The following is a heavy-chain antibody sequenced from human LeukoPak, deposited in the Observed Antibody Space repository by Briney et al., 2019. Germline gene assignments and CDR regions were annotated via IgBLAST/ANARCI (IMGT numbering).Heavy chain of an antibody. V-gene: IGHV1-18*01. CDR1: GYTFTSYG. CDR3: ARFARPMVRGVIVSAFDI. Sequence: ASVKVSCKASGYTFTSYGISWVRQAPGQGLEWMGWISGYNGYTKYAQKLQGRVTMTTDTSTSTAYMELSSLRSEDTAVYYCARFARPMVRGVIVSAFDIWGQGTMVTVSS. D-gene: IGHD3-10*01. J-gene: IGHJ3*02. CDR2: ISGYNGYT.